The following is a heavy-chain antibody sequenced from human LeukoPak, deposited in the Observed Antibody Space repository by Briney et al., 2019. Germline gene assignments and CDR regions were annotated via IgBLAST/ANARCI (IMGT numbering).Heavy chain of an antibody. CDR2: IIPIFGTA. D-gene: IGHD5-18*01. Sequence: ASVKVSCKASGGTFSSYAISWVRQAPGQGLEWMGGIIPIFGTANYAQKFQGRVTITADESTSTAYMELSSLRSEDTAVYYCARTPPGYSYGHNYFDYWGQGTLVTVSS. V-gene: IGHV1-69*13. CDR1: GGTFSSYA. CDR3: ARTPPGYSYGHNYFDY. J-gene: IGHJ4*02.